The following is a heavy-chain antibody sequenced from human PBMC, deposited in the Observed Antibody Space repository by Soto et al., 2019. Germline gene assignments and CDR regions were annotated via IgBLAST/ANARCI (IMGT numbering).Heavy chain of an antibody. V-gene: IGHV3-30-3*01. Sequence: GSLRLSCAASGFTFSSYAMHWVRQAPGKGLEWVAIISYDGSSKYYADSVKGRFTISRDNSKNTLYLQMNSLRAEDTAVYYCARDPLAGTAAGAGGMDVWGQGTTVTV. D-gene: IGHD6-13*01. J-gene: IGHJ6*02. CDR2: ISYDGSSK. CDR3: ARDPLAGTAAGAGGMDV. CDR1: GFTFSSYA.